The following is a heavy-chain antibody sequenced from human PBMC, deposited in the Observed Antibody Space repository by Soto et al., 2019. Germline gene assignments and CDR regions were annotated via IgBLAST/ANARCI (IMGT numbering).Heavy chain of an antibody. Sequence: QVQLQESGSGLVKPSETLSLTCAVSGDSISSGGHSWSWIRQPPGKGLEWIGHIYHTGTTYKNPSLKSRVSISLDMSKNQFSLKLTFVTAAYTAVYVCARGSRLDAYDIWGQGTLVTVSS. CDR1: GDSISSGGHS. D-gene: IGHD3-10*01. V-gene: IGHV4-30-2*01. CDR3: ARGSRLDAYDI. CDR2: IYHTGTT. J-gene: IGHJ3*02.